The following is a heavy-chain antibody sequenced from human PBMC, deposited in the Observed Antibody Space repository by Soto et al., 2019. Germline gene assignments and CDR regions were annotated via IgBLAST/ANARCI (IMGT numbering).Heavy chain of an antibody. V-gene: IGHV4-39*01. J-gene: IGHJ3*02. CDR3: ARRGYYAISAFDI. CDR1: GGSISSSSYY. D-gene: IGHD2-8*01. Sequence: QLQLQESGPGLVKPSETLSLTCTVSGGSISSSSYYWGWIRQPPGKGLEWIGSIYYSGSTYYNPSLKSRVTISVDTSKTQFSLKLSSVPAADTAVYYCARRGYYAISAFDIWGQGTMVTVSS. CDR2: IYYSGST.